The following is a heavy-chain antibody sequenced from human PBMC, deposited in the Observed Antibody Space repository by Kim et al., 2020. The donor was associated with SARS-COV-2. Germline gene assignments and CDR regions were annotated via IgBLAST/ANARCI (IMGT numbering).Heavy chain of an antibody. V-gene: IGHV4-31*02. CDR3: AREVGAAGDSDAFDS. J-gene: IGHJ3*02. Sequence: NPYLKSRVTISRETSTNTFSLRLTSVPAADTAVYYCAREVGAAGDSDAFDSWGQGTVVTVSS. D-gene: IGHD2-21*02.